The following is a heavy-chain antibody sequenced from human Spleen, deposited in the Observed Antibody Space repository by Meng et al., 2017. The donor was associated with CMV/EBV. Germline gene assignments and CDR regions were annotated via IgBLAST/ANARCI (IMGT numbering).Heavy chain of an antibody. CDR2: INYSGTT. CDR1: GDSVSGSSYY. J-gene: IGHJ4*02. Sequence: SETLSLTCTVSGDSVSGSSYYWSWVRQPPGKGLEWIGYINYSGTTNYNPSLKSRVTISVDTSKNQFSLKLTSVTAADTAVYYCSREAHRYHFYSSGSYYFDYWGQGTLVTVSS. V-gene: IGHV4-61*01. D-gene: IGHD3-22*01. CDR3: SREAHRYHFYSSGSYYFDY.